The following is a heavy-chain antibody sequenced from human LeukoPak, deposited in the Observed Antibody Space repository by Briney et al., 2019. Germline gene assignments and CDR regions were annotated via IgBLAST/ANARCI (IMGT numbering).Heavy chain of an antibody. CDR3: ASSLGYCSGGSCYFGTFDY. V-gene: IGHV5-51*01. J-gene: IGHJ4*02. Sequence: GESLKISCKGSGYSFTSYWIGWVRQMPGKGLEWMGIIYPGDSDTRYSPSFQGQVTISADKSISTAYLQWSSLKASDTAMYYCASSLGYCSGGSCYFGTFDYWGQGTLVTVSS. D-gene: IGHD2-15*01. CDR2: IYPGDSDT. CDR1: GYSFTSYW.